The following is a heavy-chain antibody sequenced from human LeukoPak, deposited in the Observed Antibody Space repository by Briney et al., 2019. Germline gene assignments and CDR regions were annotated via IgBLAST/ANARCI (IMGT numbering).Heavy chain of an antibody. D-gene: IGHD4-23*01. J-gene: IGHJ4*02. Sequence: GGSLRLSCTASGFTFSSHSMKWVRQAPGKGLEWVSYISTGSSTIYYGDPVKGRFTISRDNAKNSLYLQMNSLRDEDTAVYYCAKIGTTVVTPDYWGQGTRVTVSS. CDR2: ISTGSSTI. V-gene: IGHV3-48*02. CDR3: AKIGTTVVTPDY. CDR1: GFTFSSHS.